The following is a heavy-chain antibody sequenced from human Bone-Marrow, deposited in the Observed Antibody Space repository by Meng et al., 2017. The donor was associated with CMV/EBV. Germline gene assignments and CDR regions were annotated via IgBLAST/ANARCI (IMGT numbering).Heavy chain of an antibody. CDR2: IYYSGST. V-gene: IGHV4-39*02. D-gene: IGHD6-13*01. CDR1: GGSISSSSYY. J-gene: IGHJ6*01. CDR3: ARDHSSREVGLLLGYYYYGMDV. Sequence: SETLSLTCTVSGGSISSSSYYWGWIRQPPGKGLEWIGSIYYSGSTYYNPSLKSRVIISVDTSKNQFSLKLSSVTAADTAVYYCARDHSSREVGLLLGYYYYGMDVWGQGTTVTVSS.